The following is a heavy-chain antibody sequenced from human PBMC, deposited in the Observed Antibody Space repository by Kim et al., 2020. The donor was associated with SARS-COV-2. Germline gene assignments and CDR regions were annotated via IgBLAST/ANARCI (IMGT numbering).Heavy chain of an antibody. J-gene: IGHJ4*02. CDR2: INHSGST. CDR1: GGSFSGYY. CDR3: ARGHWGYCSGGSCYSGLGY. D-gene: IGHD2-15*01. V-gene: IGHV4-34*01. Sequence: SETLSLTCAVYGGSFSGYYWSWIRQPPGKGLEWIGEINHSGSTNYNPSLKSRVTISVDTSKNQFSLKLSSVTAADTAVYYCARGHWGYCSGGSCYSGLGYWGQGTLVTVSS.